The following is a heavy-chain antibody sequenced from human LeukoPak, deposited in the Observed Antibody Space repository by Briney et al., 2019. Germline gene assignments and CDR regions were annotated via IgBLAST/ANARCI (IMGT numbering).Heavy chain of an antibody. CDR1: DVSINSYY. CDR3: AKTLFDSSGWGYFDL. J-gene: IGHJ2*01. V-gene: IGHV4-59*12. CDR2: IYYNGNT. D-gene: IGHD3-22*01. Sequence: SETLSLTCSVSDVSINSYYWNWIRRPPGKGLEWIGYIYYNGNTNYSPSLKSRVTMSVDTSRNQFSLKLSSVTAADTAVYYCAKTLFDSSGWGYFDLWGRGTLVTVSS.